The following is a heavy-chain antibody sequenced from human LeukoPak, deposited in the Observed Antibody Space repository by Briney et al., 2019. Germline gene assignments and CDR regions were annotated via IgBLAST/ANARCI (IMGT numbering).Heavy chain of an antibody. D-gene: IGHD3-10*01. CDR3: AGSYYYGSGSYYKGDY. CDR2: IYYSGST. J-gene: IGHJ4*02. V-gene: IGHV4-39*07. Sequence: PSETLSLTCTVSGVSISSSSYYWGWIRQPPGKGLEWIGSIYYSGSTYYNPSLKSRVTISVDTSKNQFSLKLSSVTAADTAVYYCAGSYYYGSGSYYKGDYWGQGTLVTVSS. CDR1: GVSISSSSYY.